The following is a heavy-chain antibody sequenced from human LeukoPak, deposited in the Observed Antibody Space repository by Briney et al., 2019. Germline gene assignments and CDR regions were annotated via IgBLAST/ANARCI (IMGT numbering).Heavy chain of an antibody. CDR3: ARDGARYCSGGSCYWAIN. D-gene: IGHD2-15*01. CDR2: ISAYNGNT. J-gene: IGHJ4*02. Sequence: ASVKVSCKASGYTFTSYGISWVRQAPGQGLEWMGRISAYNGNTNYAQKLQGRVTMTTDTSTSTAYMELRSLRSDDTAVYYCARDGARYCSGGSCYWAINWGQGTLVTVSS. CDR1: GYTFTSYG. V-gene: IGHV1-18*01.